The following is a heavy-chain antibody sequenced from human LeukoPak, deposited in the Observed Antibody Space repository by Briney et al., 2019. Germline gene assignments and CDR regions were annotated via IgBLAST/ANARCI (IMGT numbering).Heavy chain of an antibody. CDR3: AGGYDSSGYYLDDYYYYGMDV. V-gene: IGHV3-72*01. CDR1: GFTFSDHY. CDR2: TRNKANSYTT. D-gene: IGHD3-22*01. Sequence: GGSLRLSCAASGFTFSDHYMDWVRQAPGKGLEWVGRTRNKANSYTTEYAASVKGRFTVSRDDSKNSLYLQMNSLKTEDTAVYYCAGGYDSSGYYLDDYYYYGMDVWGQGTTVTVSS. J-gene: IGHJ6*02.